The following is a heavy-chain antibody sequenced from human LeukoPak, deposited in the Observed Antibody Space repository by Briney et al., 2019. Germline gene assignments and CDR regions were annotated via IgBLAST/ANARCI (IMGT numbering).Heavy chain of an antibody. CDR1: GYSFTSYW. Sequence: GESLKISCKGSGYSFTSYWIGWVRQMLGKGLEWMGIIYPGDSDTRYSPSFQGQVTISADKSISTAYLQWSSLKASDTAMYYCASPSSGWGSAFDIWGQGTMVTVSS. D-gene: IGHD6-19*01. J-gene: IGHJ3*02. V-gene: IGHV5-51*01. CDR3: ASPSSGWGSAFDI. CDR2: IYPGDSDT.